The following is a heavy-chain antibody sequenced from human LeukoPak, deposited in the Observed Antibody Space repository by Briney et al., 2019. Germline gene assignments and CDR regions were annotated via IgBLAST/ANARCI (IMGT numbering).Heavy chain of an antibody. Sequence: GGSLRLSCAASGFTFDDYAMHWVRQAPGKGLEWVSGISWNSGSIVYADSVKGRFTISRDNAKNSLYLQMNSLRAEDTALYYCAKENLGEVGTYFDYWGQGTLVTVSS. D-gene: IGHD1-26*01. CDR1: GFTFDDYA. J-gene: IGHJ4*02. CDR3: AKENLGEVGTYFDY. CDR2: ISWNSGSI. V-gene: IGHV3-9*01.